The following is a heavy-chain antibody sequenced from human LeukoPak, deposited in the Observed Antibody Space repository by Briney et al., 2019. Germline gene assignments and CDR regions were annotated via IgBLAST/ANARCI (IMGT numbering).Heavy chain of an antibody. Sequence: SETLSLTCAVYGGSFSGYYWRWIRQPPGKGLEWIGEINHSGSTNYNTSLKSQVTISVDRSKDQFSLKLSSVTAADTAVYYCARGKNYDFWSGYYSRVWFDPWGQGTLVTVSS. J-gene: IGHJ5*02. CDR1: GGSFSGYY. CDR2: INHSGST. D-gene: IGHD3-3*01. V-gene: IGHV4-34*01. CDR3: ARGKNYDFWSGYYSRVWFDP.